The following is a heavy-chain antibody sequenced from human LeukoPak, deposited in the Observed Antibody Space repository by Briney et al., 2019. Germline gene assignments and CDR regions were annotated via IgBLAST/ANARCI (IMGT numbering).Heavy chain of an antibody. V-gene: IGHV3-11*01. CDR2: IGSSGSTI. Sequence: PGGPLRLSCEASEFTFSAYYNSWIPQAPGKGREWVSYIGSSGSTISYADSVKGRFTISRDNAKNALYLQMNSRRAEDTAVYCCARREGGYNLDWGQGTKVTVSS. D-gene: IGHD5-24*01. CDR3: ARREGGYNLD. J-gene: IGHJ4*02. CDR1: EFTFSAYY.